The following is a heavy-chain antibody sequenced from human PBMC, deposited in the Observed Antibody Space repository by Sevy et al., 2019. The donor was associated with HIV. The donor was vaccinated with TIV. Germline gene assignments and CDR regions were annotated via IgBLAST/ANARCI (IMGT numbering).Heavy chain of an antibody. CDR1: GYKFTSYW. Sequence: GGSLRLSCKVSGYKFTSYWIGWVRQMPGKGLEWMGIIYPGDSDSRYNTSFQGQVTISVDKSINTAYLQWSSLKASDNAIYYCARAAGFGSVWYGSDVWGQGTTVTVSS. J-gene: IGHJ3*01. CDR3: ARAAGFGSVWYGSDV. V-gene: IGHV5-51*01. D-gene: IGHD6-13*01. CDR2: IYPGDSDS.